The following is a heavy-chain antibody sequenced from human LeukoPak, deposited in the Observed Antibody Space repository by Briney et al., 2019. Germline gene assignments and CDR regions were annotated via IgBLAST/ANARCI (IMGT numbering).Heavy chain of an antibody. CDR2: IHPRRGDS. V-gene: IGHV1-2*02. CDR1: GYSFTAFY. Sequence: ASVKVSCKASGYSFTAFYIHWVRQAPGPGLERMGWIHPRRGDSNYAQKFQGRVTMTRDTSINTAYLDLSSLRSADTAVYYCARDGDYGTGSYYRGCIDSWGQGTPVTVS. CDR3: ARDGDYGTGSYYRGCIDS. D-gene: IGHD3-10*01. J-gene: IGHJ4*02.